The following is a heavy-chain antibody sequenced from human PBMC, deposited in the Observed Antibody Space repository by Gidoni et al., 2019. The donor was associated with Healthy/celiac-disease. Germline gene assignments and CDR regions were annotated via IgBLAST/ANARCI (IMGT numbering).Heavy chain of an antibody. D-gene: IGHD3-10*01. Sequence: EVQLVASGGGLVQPGGSLRLSCAASGFTFRSYSMNWVRPAPGKGLEWVSYISSSSSTIYYADSVKGRFTISRDNAKNSLYLQMNSLRAEDTAVYYCARDSEYYYGSGDAFDIWGQGTMVTVSS. V-gene: IGHV3-48*01. CDR3: ARDSEYYYGSGDAFDI. J-gene: IGHJ3*02. CDR2: ISSSSSTI. CDR1: GFTFRSYS.